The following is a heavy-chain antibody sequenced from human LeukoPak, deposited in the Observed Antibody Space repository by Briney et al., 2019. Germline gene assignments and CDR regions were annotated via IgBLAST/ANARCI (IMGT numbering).Heavy chain of an antibody. J-gene: IGHJ4*02. V-gene: IGHV3-48*03. CDR1: GFTFSSYE. Sequence: GGSLRLSCAASGFTFSSYEMNWVRQAPGKGLEWVSYISSTGTTIYYGDSVKGRFTISRDNAKNSLYLQMNSLRAEDTAIYYCARAGPTVTNYFDYWGQGSLVTVSS. CDR2: ISSTGTTI. D-gene: IGHD4-17*01. CDR3: ARAGPTVTNYFDY.